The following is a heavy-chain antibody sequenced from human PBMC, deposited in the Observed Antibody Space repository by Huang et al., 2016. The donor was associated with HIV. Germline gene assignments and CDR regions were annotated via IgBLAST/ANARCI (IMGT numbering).Heavy chain of an antibody. D-gene: IGHD3-16*01. J-gene: IGHJ4*02. Sequence: QVQLQQWGAGLLKPSETLSLTCAVYGGSFSGLYWTWIRQPPGKGLEWIGEINHSGDTNYQPALKNRRTMSVDTSKKQFSLRLGSVTAADTAMYYCVRGRGTADGFLGYDHWGQGNQVTVSS. V-gene: IGHV4-34*01. CDR1: GGSFSGLY. CDR3: VRGRGTADGFLGYDH. CDR2: INHSGDT.